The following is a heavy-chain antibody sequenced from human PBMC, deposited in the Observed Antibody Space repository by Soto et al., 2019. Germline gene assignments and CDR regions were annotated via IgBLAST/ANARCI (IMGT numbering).Heavy chain of an antibody. CDR3: ARANGTTISNWFDP. CDR1: GGSISSSNW. CDR2: IYHSGST. V-gene: IGHV4-4*02. D-gene: IGHD1-7*01. J-gene: IGHJ5*02. Sequence: PSETLSLTCAVSGGSISSSNWWSWVRQPPGKGLEWIGEIYHSGSTNYNPSLKSRVTISVDKSKNQFSLKLSSVTAADTAVYYCARANGTTISNWFDPWGQGTLVTVSS.